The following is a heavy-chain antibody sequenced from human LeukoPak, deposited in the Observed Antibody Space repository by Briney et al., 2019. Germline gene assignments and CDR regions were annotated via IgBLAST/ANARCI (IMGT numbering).Heavy chain of an antibody. D-gene: IGHD1-1*01. CDR2: IAGGDEST. Sequence: GGSLRLSCAISGFIFNTNGMNWVRQSPGKGLAWLATIAGGDESTYYADSVKGWFAISRENSKSTVFLHMNSLRVEDTAVYYCARGVYWSLDYWGQGTPVTVSS. CDR3: ARGVYWSLDY. J-gene: IGHJ4*02. V-gene: IGHV3-23*01. CDR1: GFIFNTNG.